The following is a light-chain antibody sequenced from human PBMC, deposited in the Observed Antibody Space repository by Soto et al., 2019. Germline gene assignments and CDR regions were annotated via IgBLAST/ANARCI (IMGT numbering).Light chain of an antibody. CDR1: SSDVGGYNY. J-gene: IGLJ1*01. V-gene: IGLV2-14*01. CDR3: SSYTSSSTGV. Sequence: QSALTQPASVSGSAGQSITISCTGTSSDVGGYNYVSWYQQHPGKAPKLMIYEVSNRPSGVSNRFSGSKSGNTASLTISGLQAEDEADYYCSSYTSSSTGVFGTGTKVTV. CDR2: EVS.